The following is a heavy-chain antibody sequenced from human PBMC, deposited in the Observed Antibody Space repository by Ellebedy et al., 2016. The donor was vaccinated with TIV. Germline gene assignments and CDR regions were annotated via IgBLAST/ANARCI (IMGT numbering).Heavy chain of an antibody. D-gene: IGHD2-15*01. V-gene: IGHV1-24*01. CDR3: ATASHCSGGSCYSIYYYGMDV. CDR2: FDPEDGET. Sequence: AASVKVSCKASGYTFTSYGISWVRQAPGQGLEWMGGFDPEDGETIYAQKFQGRVTMTEDTSTDTAYMELSSLRSEDTAVYYCATASHCSGGSCYSIYYYGMDVWGQGTTVTVSS. J-gene: IGHJ6*02. CDR1: GYTFTSYG.